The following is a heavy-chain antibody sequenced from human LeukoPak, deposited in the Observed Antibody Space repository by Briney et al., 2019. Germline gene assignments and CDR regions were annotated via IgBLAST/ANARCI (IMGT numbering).Heavy chain of an antibody. D-gene: IGHD3-3*01. CDR2: IYYSGST. CDR3: ATRDFWSGYAPYYYYYMDV. J-gene: IGHJ6*03. CDR1: GGSISSGDYY. V-gene: IGHV4-30-4*08. Sequence: NPSETLSLTCTVSGGSISSGDYYWSWIRQPPGKGLEWIGYIYYSGSTYYNPSLKSRVTISVDTSKNQFSLKLSSVTAADTAVYYCATRDFWSGYAPYYYYYMDVWGKGTTVTVSS.